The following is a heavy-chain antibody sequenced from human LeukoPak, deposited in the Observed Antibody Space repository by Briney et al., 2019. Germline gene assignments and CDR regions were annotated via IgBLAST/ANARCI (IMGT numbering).Heavy chain of an antibody. D-gene: IGHD2-8*02. CDR2: ISGSGGST. CDR1: GFTFSSYA. J-gene: IGHJ4*02. Sequence: GGSLRLSCAASGFTFSSYAMSWVRQAPGKGLEWVSAISGSGGSTYYADSVKGRFTISRDNSKNTRYLQMNSLRAGDRAVFYCPKEGSWSCPDWGRGTLVTVSS. CDR3: PKEGSWSCPD. V-gene: IGHV3-23*01.